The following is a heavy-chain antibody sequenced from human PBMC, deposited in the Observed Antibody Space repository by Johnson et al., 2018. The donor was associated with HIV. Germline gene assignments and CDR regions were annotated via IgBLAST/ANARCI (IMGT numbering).Heavy chain of an antibody. CDR2: IRSKGNGYAT. CDR3: TTDHYVLDALEI. CDR1: DFTFSGSP. Sequence: VHLVESGGGLVQPGGSLKLACTASDFTFSGSPLHWVRQASGKGLEWIGHIRSKGNGYATSYGASVKGRFTISRDDLQNTAYLQMNSLKTEDTAVYYCTTDHYVLDALEIWGQGTMVTVSS. D-gene: IGHD3-10*02. V-gene: IGHV3-73*01. J-gene: IGHJ3*02.